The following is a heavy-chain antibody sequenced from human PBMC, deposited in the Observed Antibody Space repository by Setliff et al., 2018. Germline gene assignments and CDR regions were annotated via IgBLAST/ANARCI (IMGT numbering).Heavy chain of an antibody. V-gene: IGHV1-69*06. CDR2: IIPLLETV. D-gene: IGHD3-16*01. Sequence: SVKVSCKVSGDTFNTYTLSWVRQAPGQGLEWMGGIIPLLETVKYAQKFQGRVTITADKSTSTGYMELSSLRSEDTAMYYCAKELRSPYWHLDSWGQGTQVTVSS. CDR1: GDTFNTYT. CDR3: AKELRSPYWHLDS. J-gene: IGHJ5*01.